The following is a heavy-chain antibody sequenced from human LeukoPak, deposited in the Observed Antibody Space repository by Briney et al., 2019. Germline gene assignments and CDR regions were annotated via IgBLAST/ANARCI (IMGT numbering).Heavy chain of an antibody. CDR1: GFAFSTYW. CDR3: ATHYYDSSGYYSPDS. CDR2: ISPDGRDT. D-gene: IGHD3-22*01. V-gene: IGHV3-74*01. Sequence: PGGSLRLSCAASGFAFSTYWMHWVRQAPGKGPVWVSRISPDGRDTIYADSVKGRFTISRDNSKNTLYLQMNSLRAEDTAVYYCATHYYDSSGYYSPDSWGQGTLVTVSS. J-gene: IGHJ4*02.